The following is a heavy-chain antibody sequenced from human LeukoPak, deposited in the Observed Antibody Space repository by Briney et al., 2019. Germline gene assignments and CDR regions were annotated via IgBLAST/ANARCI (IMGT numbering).Heavy chain of an antibody. V-gene: IGHV4-59*08. Sequence: SETLSLTCTVSGGSISSYYWSWIRRPPGKGLEWIGYIYYSGSTNYNPSLKSRVTISVDTSKNQFSLKLSSVTAADTAVYYCARVIHGFGEYYFDYWGQGTLVTVSS. D-gene: IGHD3-10*01. CDR3: ARVIHGFGEYYFDY. CDR2: IYYSGST. J-gene: IGHJ4*02. CDR1: GGSISSYY.